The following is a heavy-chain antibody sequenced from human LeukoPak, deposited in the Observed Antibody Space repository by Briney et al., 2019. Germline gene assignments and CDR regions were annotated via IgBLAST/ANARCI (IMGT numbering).Heavy chain of an antibody. J-gene: IGHJ3*02. CDR1: GGSISSGDYY. V-gene: IGHV4-30-4*01. Sequence: SETLSLTCTVSGGSISSGDYYWSWIRQPPGKGLEWIGYIYYSGSTYNNPSLKSRVTISVDTSKNQFSLKLSSVTAADTAVYYCARGTYDFWSGYHDAFDIWGQGTMVTVSS. D-gene: IGHD3-3*01. CDR3: ARGTYDFWSGYHDAFDI. CDR2: IYYSGST.